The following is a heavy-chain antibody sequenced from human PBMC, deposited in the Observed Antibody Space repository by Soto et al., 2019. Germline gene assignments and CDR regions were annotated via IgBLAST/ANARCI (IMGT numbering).Heavy chain of an antibody. CDR3: ARVFYDGPYYYGMDV. J-gene: IGHJ6*02. CDR2: ISAYNGNT. CDR1: GYTFTSYG. V-gene: IGHV1-18*01. Sequence: ASVKVSCKASGYTFTSYGISWVRQAPGQGLEWMGWISAYNGNTNYAQKLQGRVTMTTDTSTSTAYMELRSLRSDDTAVYYCARVFYDGPYYYGMDVWGQGTTVTVSS. D-gene: IGHD3-22*01.